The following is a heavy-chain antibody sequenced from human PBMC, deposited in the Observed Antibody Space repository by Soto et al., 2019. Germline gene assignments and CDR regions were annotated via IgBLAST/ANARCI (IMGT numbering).Heavy chain of an antibody. CDR2: ISAYNGNT. J-gene: IGHJ4*02. V-gene: IGHV1-18*01. D-gene: IGHD6-19*01. CDR1: GYTFTSYG. CDR3: AGEEPHVAAFDY. Sequence: QVQLVQSGAEVKKPGASVKVSCKASGYTFTSYGISWVRQAPGQGLEWMGWISAYNGNTNSAHKLQGRVTMPTDTPTSPVYMELRSVRSDDTAVDYCAGEEPHVAAFDYWGQGTLVTVSS.